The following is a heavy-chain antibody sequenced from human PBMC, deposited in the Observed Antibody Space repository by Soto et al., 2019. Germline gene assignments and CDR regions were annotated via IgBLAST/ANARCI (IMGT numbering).Heavy chain of an antibody. Sequence: SETLSLTCTFSGGSIISYYWSWIRQPAGKGLEWIGYIYYSGSTNYNPSLKSRVTISVDTSKNQFSLKLSSVTAADTAVYYCARERRGYSSSWGLFDYWGQGTLVTVSS. CDR3: ARERRGYSSSWGLFDY. D-gene: IGHD6-13*01. CDR1: GGSIISYY. CDR2: IYYSGST. J-gene: IGHJ4*02. V-gene: IGHV4-59*01.